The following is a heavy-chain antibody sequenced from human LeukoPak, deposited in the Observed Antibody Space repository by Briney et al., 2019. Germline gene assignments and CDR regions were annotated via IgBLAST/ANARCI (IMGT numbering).Heavy chain of an antibody. D-gene: IGHD3-10*01. CDR1: GFMFSVYG. CDR2: IWNDGSDK. CDR3: ARASGPFDY. V-gene: IGHV3-33*01. Sequence: GGSLRLSCVASGFMFSVYGMHWVRQAPGKGLEWVAVIWNDGSDKYYADSVKGRFTISRDNSKNTLYLQMNSLRAEDTAVYSCARASGPFDYWGQGTLVTVSS. J-gene: IGHJ4*02.